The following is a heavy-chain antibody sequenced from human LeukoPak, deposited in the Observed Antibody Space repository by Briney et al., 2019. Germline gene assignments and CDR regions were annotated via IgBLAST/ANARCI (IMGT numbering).Heavy chain of an antibody. J-gene: IGHJ4*02. CDR2: MNPNSGNT. Sequence: ASVKVSCKASGYTFTSYYMHWVRQAPGQGLEWMGWMNPNSGNTGYAQKFQGRVTMTRNTSISTAYMELSSLRSEDTAVYYCARTVTGFFDYWGQGTLVTVSS. V-gene: IGHV1-8*02. D-gene: IGHD1-14*01. CDR3: ARTVTGFFDY. CDR1: GYTFTSYY.